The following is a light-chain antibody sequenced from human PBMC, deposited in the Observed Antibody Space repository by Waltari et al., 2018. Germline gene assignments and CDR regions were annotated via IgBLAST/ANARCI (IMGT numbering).Light chain of an antibody. CDR1: QSITTP. V-gene: IGKV1-5*03. CDR2: GAS. Sequence: DIQMTQSPSTLSASVGDTVIISCRASQSITTPLAWYKQKPGKAPDVLIYGASNLESGVPSRFSGSGSGTEFTLTISSLQPDDFATYYCQQYKSYKTFGQGTRVEIK. J-gene: IGKJ1*01. CDR3: QQYKSYKT.